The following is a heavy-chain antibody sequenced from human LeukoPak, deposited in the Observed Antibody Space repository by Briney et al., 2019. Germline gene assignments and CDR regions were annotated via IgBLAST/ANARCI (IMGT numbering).Heavy chain of an antibody. D-gene: IGHD6-19*01. Sequence: GGSLRLSCAASGFTFSSYAMSWVRQAPAKGLEWVSGISASGGSTYYADSVKGRFTISRDNSKNTLYLQMNSLRAEDTAVYYCAKIPVSYSSGWSNFDYWGQGTLVTVSS. V-gene: IGHV3-23*01. CDR2: ISASGGST. J-gene: IGHJ4*02. CDR3: AKIPVSYSSGWSNFDY. CDR1: GFTFSSYA.